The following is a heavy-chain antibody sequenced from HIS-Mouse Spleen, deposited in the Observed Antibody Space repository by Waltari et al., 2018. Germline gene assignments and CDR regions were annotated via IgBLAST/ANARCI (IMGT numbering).Heavy chain of an antibody. CDR3: AKGGLMVYAIGDY. J-gene: IGHJ4*02. Sequence: QVQLVESGGGVVQPGRSLRLACEASGLPFSSSGWHGVRQAPGKGLEWVAVIWYDGSNKYYADSVKGRFTISRDNSKNTLYLQMNSLRAEDTAVYYCAKGGLMVYAIGDYWGQGTLVTVSS. V-gene: IGHV3-33*06. CDR1: GLPFSSSG. CDR2: IWYDGSNK. D-gene: IGHD2-8*01.